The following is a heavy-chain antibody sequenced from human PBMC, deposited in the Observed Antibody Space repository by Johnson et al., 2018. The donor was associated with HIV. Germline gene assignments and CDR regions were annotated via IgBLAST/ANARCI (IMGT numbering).Heavy chain of an antibody. V-gene: IGHV3-30-3*01. Sequence: QVQLVESGGGVVQPGRSLRLSCAASGVTFSSHAMHWVRQAPGKGLDWVTVISYDGSNKYYADSVKGRFTISRDNSKNTLHLQMNSLRPEDTAVYYCARERVAVTGPTRAIGIWGQGTLVIFSS. J-gene: IGHJ3*02. CDR1: GVTFSSHA. CDR3: ARERVAVTGPTRAIGI. CDR2: ISYDGSNK. D-gene: IGHD6-19*01.